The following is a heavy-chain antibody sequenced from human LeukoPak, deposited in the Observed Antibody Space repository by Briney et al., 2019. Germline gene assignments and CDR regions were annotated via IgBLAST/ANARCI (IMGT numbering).Heavy chain of an antibody. Sequence: GASVKVSCKASGYTFTSYGISWVRQAPGQGLEWMGWISAYNGNTNYAQKLQGRVTMTTDTSTSTAYMELRSLRSDDTGVYYCARIYCGGDCYLWHYYYMDVWGKGTTVTISS. CDR1: GYTFTSYG. D-gene: IGHD2-21*02. J-gene: IGHJ6*03. CDR2: ISAYNGNT. CDR3: ARIYCGGDCYLWHYYYMDV. V-gene: IGHV1-18*01.